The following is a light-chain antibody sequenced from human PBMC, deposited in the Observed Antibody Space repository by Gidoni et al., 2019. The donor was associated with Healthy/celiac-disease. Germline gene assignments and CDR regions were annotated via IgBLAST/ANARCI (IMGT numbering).Light chain of an antibody. J-gene: IGKJ1*01. CDR1: QSVSSN. CDR2: GAS. CDR3: QQYNNWPPWT. Sequence: EIVVTQSPATLSVSPGERATLPCRASQSVSSNLAWYQQKPGQAHRLLIYGASTRATGIPARLSGSGSGTEFTLTISSLQSEDFAVYYCQQYNNWPPWTFGQGTKVEIK. V-gene: IGKV3-15*01.